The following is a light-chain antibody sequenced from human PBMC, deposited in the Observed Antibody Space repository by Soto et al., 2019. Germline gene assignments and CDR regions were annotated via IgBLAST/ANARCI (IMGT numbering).Light chain of an antibody. CDR1: QSISSY. Sequence: DLQMTQSPSSLSASVGDRVTITCRASQSISSYLNWYQQKPGKAPKLLIYAASSLQSGVPSRFSGSGSGTDFTLTISSLQPEDFATYYCALRKTFGQGTKVEIK. CDR2: AAS. J-gene: IGKJ1*01. V-gene: IGKV1-39*01. CDR3: ALRKT.